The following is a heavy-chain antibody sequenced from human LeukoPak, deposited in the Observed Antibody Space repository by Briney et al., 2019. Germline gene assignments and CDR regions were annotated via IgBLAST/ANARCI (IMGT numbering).Heavy chain of an antibody. CDR2: IKSKTDGGTT. CDR1: GFTFSNYG. J-gene: IGHJ3*02. D-gene: IGHD2-15*01. Sequence: PGGSLRLSCAACGFTFSNYGMHWVRQAPGKGLEWVGLIKSKTDGGTTDYAAPVKGRFTISRDDSKNTLFLQVNGLKTEDTAVYYCTTGDRCCTGGSCYFYALHSWGRGARVTVSS. CDR3: TTGDRCCTGGSCYFYALHS. V-gene: IGHV3-15*01.